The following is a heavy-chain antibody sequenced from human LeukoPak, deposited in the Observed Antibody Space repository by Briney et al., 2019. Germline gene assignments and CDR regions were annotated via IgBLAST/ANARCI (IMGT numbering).Heavy chain of an antibody. CDR3: VGAGMGYYLDY. J-gene: IGHJ4*02. CDR1: GGSISSYY. D-gene: IGHD6-19*01. V-gene: IGHV4-59*01. Sequence: SETLSLTCTVSGGSISSYYWSWIRQPPGKGLEWIGYIYYSGSTTYNPSLKSRVSISVDTSQNQFPLKLSSVTTAHTPLYYCVGAGMGYYLDYWGQETLVTVSS. CDR2: IYYSGST.